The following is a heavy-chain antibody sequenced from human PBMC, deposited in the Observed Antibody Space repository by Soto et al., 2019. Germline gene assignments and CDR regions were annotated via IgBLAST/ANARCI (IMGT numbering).Heavy chain of an antibody. CDR3: AKGAGSGYDKRRFDY. D-gene: IGHD5-12*01. V-gene: IGHV3-23*01. J-gene: IGHJ4*02. CDR1: GFTFSNYV. Sequence: EVQLLQSGGGLVQPGGSLRLSCAASGFTFSNYVMSWVRQAPGKGLEWVSSISGGGGSTYYADSVKGRFTISRDNSGNTLYLQVNSERAEDTAVYYCAKGAGSGYDKRRFDYWGQGTLVTVS. CDR2: ISGGGGST.